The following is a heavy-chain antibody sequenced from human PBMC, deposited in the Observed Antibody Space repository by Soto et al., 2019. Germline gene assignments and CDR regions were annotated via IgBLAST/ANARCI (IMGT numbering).Heavy chain of an antibody. D-gene: IGHD5-18*01. CDR3: ARGLSNSCGYSPVFDS. CDR2: ISGNGGNT. J-gene: IGHJ4*02. CDR1: GFTFSSYA. V-gene: IGHV3-64*01. Sequence: EVQLVESGGGLVQPGGSLRLSCAASGFTFSSYAMHWVRQAPGKGLEFVSAISGNGGNTHYANSVRGRFTISRANSKNTLYLQMGGLRADDMAVYYGARGLSNSCGYSPVFDSWGQGTLVTVS.